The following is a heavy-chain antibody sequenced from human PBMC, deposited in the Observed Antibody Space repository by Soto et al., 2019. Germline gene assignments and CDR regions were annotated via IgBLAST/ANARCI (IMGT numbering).Heavy chain of an antibody. CDR2: ISAYNGNT. Sequence: GASVXVSFKSSCYIFTSYGISLFRQAAGQGLEWMGWISAYNGNTKYAQNLQGRVTLTTDTSTYTAYMELRSLQSDDTAVYYCARDFGSDFSATGEVFESWGQGALVNVYS. CDR1: CYIFTSYG. V-gene: IGHV1-18*01. J-gene: IGHJ4*02. D-gene: IGHD1-26*01. CDR3: ARDFGSDFSATGEVFES.